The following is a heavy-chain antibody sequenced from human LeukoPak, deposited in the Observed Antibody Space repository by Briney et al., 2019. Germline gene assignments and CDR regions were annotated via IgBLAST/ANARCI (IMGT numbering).Heavy chain of an antibody. Sequence: PSETLSLTCSVSGYSISSGYYWGCIRQPPGKGLEWIGSIYHSGSTYYNPSLKSRVTISVDTSKNQFSLKLSSVTAADTAVYYCARAWDQQLFDYWGQGTLVTVSS. V-gene: IGHV4-38-2*02. D-gene: IGHD6-13*01. CDR1: GYSISSGYY. J-gene: IGHJ4*02. CDR2: IYHSGST. CDR3: ARAWDQQLFDY.